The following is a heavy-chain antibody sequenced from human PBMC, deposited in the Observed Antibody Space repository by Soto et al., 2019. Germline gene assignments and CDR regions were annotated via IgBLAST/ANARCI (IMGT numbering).Heavy chain of an antibody. CDR3: ASVYSSGWYEGDAFDI. CDR2: IIPIFGTA. V-gene: IGHV1-69*13. D-gene: IGHD6-19*01. J-gene: IGHJ3*02. CDR1: GGTFSSYA. Sequence: SVKVSCKASGGTFSSYAISWVRQAPGQGLEWMGGIIPIFGTANYAQKFQGRVTITADESTSTAYMELSSLRSEDTAVYYCASVYSSGWYEGDAFDIWGQGTMVTVS.